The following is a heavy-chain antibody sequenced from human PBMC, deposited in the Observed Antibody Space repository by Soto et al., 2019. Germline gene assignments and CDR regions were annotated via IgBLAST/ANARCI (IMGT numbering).Heavy chain of an antibody. CDR1: GFTFSSYA. CDR2: ISYDGSNK. V-gene: IGHV3-30-3*01. J-gene: IGHJ6*02. CDR3: AREKGDSSGYYPTYGMDV. D-gene: IGHD3-22*01. Sequence: QVQLVESGGGVVQPGRSLRLSCAASGFTFSSYAMHWVRQAPGKGLEWVAVISYDGSNKYYADSVKGRFTISRDNSKNTLYLQMNSLRAEDMAVYYCAREKGDSSGYYPTYGMDVWGQGTTVTVSS.